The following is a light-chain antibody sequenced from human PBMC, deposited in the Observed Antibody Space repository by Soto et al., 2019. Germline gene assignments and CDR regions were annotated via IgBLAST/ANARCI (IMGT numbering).Light chain of an antibody. CDR1: QSVSSSY. V-gene: IGKV3-20*01. CDR3: QQYGSSCMYT. J-gene: IGKJ2*01. CDR2: GAS. Sequence: EIVLTQSPGTLSLSPGERATLSCRASQSVSSSYLAWYQQKPGQAPRLLIYGASSRATGIPDRFSGSGSGTDFTLSISRLEPEDFAVYYCQQYGSSCMYTCGQETKLEIK.